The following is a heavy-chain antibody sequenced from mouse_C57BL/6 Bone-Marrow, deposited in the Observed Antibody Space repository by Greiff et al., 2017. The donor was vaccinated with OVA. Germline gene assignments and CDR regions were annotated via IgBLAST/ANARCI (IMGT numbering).Heavy chain of an antibody. CDR2: IYPVSGET. J-gene: IGHJ4*01. CDR3: GLGYAMDY. D-gene: IGHD4-1*01. CDR1: GYTFTSYT. V-gene: IGHV1-11*01. Sequence: QVQLQQSGAELARPGASVKMSCKASGYTFTSYTMHWVKQRPGQGLEWIGRIYPVSGETNYNQKFMGKATFSVDRSSSTVYMVLNSLTSEDPAVYYCGLGYAMDYWGQGTSVTVSS.